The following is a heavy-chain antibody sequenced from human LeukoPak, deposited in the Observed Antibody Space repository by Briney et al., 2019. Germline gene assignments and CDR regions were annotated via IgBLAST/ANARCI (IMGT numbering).Heavy chain of an antibody. J-gene: IGHJ6*02. CDR3: ARGGGSSYYYYYGMDV. D-gene: IGHD1-26*01. V-gene: IGHV4-34*01. CDR2: INHSGST. CDR1: GGSFSGYY. Sequence: PSETLSLTCAVYGGSFSGYYWSWIRQPPVKGLEWIGEINHSGSTNYNPSLKSRVTISVDTSKNQFPLKLSSVTAADTAVYYCARGGGSSYYYYYGMDVWGQGTTVTVSS.